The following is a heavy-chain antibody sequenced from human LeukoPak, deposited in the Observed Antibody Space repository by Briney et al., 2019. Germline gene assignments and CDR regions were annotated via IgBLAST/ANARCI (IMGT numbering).Heavy chain of an antibody. CDR2: IKQDGSEK. CDR3: ARVYGSGTYYPYRMDV. CDR1: GFTFSSYW. D-gene: IGHD3-10*01. Sequence: GGSLRLSCAASGFTFSSYWMIWVRQAPGKGLEWVANIKQDGSEKYYVDSVKGRFTISRDNAKNSLYLQMNRLRDEDTAVYYCARVYGSGTYYPYRMDVWGQGTTVTVSS. V-gene: IGHV3-7*04. J-gene: IGHJ6*02.